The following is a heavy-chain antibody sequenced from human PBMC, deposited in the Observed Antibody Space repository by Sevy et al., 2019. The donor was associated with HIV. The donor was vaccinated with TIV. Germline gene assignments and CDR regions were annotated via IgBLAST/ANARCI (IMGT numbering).Heavy chain of an antibody. D-gene: IGHD2-21*02. CDR2: ISGDTYYT. CDR3: ARKMELLVPDY. V-gene: IGHV3-21*01. CDR1: GITFSTSV. Sequence: GGSLRLSCNASGITFSTSVMNWVRQSPDRGLEWVSSISGDTYYTHYADSMRGRFIVSRDNAKNSLYLQMNSLRAEDTAVYYCARKMELLVPDYWGQGTLVTVSS. J-gene: IGHJ4*02.